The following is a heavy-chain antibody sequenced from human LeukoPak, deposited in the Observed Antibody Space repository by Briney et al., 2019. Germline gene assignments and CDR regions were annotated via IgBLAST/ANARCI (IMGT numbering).Heavy chain of an antibody. V-gene: IGHV1-69*05. CDR2: IIPIFGTA. D-gene: IGHD3-10*01. CDR3: ASSGMVRGVIIFTLSS. J-gene: IGHJ5*02. CDR1: GGTFRSYA. Sequence: SVKDSCKASGGTFRSYAISWVRQAPGQGLEWMGGIIPIFGTANYAQKFQGRVTITTDESTSTAYMELSSLRSEDTAVYYCASSGMVRGVIIFTLSSWGQGTLVTVSS.